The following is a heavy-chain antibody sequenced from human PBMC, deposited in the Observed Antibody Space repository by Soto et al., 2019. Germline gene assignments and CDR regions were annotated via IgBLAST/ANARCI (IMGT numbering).Heavy chain of an antibody. CDR1: GGSVSSGSYY. V-gene: IGHV4-61*01. D-gene: IGHD3-9*01. J-gene: IGHJ6*02. CDR2: IYYSGST. Sequence: SETLSLTCTVSGGSVSSGSYYWSWIRQPPGKGLEWIGYIYYSGSTNYNPSLKSRVTISVDTSKNQFSLKLSSVTAADTAVYYRARFPYYDILTGYLSPYYYGMDVWGQGTTVTVSS. CDR3: ARFPYYDILTGYLSPYYYGMDV.